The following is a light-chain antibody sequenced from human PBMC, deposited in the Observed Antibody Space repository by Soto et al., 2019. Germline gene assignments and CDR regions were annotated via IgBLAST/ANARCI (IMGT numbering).Light chain of an antibody. Sequence: QSALTQPPSASGSPGQSVAICCTGTSSDVGGYNYVSWYQHHPGKAPKLMIYEVSRRPSGVSDRFSGSKSGNTASLTVSGLQAEDEADYYCSSYSGSSNWVFGGGTKLTVL. CDR3: SSYSGSSNWV. J-gene: IGLJ3*02. CDR1: SSDVGGYNY. CDR2: EVS. V-gene: IGLV2-8*01.